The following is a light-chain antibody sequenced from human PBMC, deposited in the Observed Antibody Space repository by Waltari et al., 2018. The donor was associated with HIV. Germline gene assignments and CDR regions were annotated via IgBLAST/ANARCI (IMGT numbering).Light chain of an antibody. Sequence: QSALTQPPSVSAAPRQRVTISCSATRSNIAKTAVTWYRQFPGTTPKPLIYFDDLLSSGVSDRFSASKSDTSASLAISGLQSEDEADYYCAAWDDNLNAMLFGGGTRLTVL. CDR1: RSNIAKTA. J-gene: IGLJ3*02. CDR3: AAWDDNLNAML. CDR2: FDD. V-gene: IGLV1-36*01.